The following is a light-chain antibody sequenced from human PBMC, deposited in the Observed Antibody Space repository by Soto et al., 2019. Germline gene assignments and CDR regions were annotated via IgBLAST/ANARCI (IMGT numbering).Light chain of an antibody. CDR3: QQRSNWPPYT. V-gene: IGKV3-11*01. CDR2: DAS. CDR1: QSVSSY. Sequence: EIVLTQSPATLSLSPGERATLSCRASQSVSSYLAWYQQKPGQAPRLLIYDASNRATGIPARFSGSGSGTDFTLTISSLEPEEFACYYCQQRSNWPPYTFGQGTKLEIK. J-gene: IGKJ2*01.